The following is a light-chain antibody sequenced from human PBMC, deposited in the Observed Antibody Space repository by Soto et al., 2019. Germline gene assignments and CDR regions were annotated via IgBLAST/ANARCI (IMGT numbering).Light chain of an antibody. CDR2: GNN. Sequence: QSVLTQPPSVSGAPGQRVTISCTGSSSNLGANYDVHWYQQQLPGTAPKLLIYGNNNRPSEVPDRFSGSKSGSSASLTITGLQAEAEADYYCQSFDSRLFKEVFGTGTKVTVL. J-gene: IGLJ1*01. CDR3: QSFDSRLFKEV. V-gene: IGLV1-40*01. CDR1: SSNLGANYD.